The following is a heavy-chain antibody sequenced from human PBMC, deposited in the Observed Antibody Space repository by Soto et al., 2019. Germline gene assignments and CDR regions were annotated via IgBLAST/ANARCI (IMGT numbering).Heavy chain of an antibody. CDR1: GFTFSSYD. D-gene: IGHD3-22*01. Sequence: GGSLRLSCAASGFTFSSYDMHWVCQATGKGLEWVSAIGTAGDTYYPGSVKGRFTISRENAKNSLYLQMNSLRAEDTAVYYCARVIRGYYYDSSGYYDYWGQGTLVTVSS. CDR2: IGTAGDT. CDR3: ARVIRGYYYDSSGYYDY. J-gene: IGHJ4*02. V-gene: IGHV3-13*01.